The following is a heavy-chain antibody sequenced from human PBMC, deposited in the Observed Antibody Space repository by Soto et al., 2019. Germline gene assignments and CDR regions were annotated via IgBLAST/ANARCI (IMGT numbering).Heavy chain of an antibody. CDR3: ARVSSSIVVVPDYGMDV. Sequence: QVQLVQSGVEVKKPGASVKVSCKASGYTFISHRISWVRQAPGQGLEWMGWISGKNGNTNYAQKLQGRVTLTTDTSKSTAYMELRSLRSDDTAVYYCARVSSSIVVVPDYGMDVWGQGTTVTVSS. CDR2: ISGKNGNT. D-gene: IGHD2-15*01. V-gene: IGHV1-18*04. CDR1: GYTFISHR. J-gene: IGHJ6*02.